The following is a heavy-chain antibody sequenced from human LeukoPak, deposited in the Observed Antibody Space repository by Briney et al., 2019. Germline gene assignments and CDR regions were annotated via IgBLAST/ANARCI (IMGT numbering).Heavy chain of an antibody. CDR2: FSAYNGNT. CDR3: ARDLNTYYYDSSGGYGMDV. D-gene: IGHD3-22*01. J-gene: IGHJ6*02. V-gene: IGHV1-18*01. CDR1: GYTFTSYG. Sequence: ASVQVSYQASGYTFTSYGFSWVRQAPGHGVGGMGWFSAYNGNTNYPQKLQGRGTMTTDTSTRTAYMELRSLRSDGTAVYYWARDLNTYYYDSSGGYGMDVWGQGTTVTVSS.